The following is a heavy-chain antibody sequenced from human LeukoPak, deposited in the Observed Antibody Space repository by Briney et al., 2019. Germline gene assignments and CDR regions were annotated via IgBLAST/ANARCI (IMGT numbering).Heavy chain of an antibody. V-gene: IGHV3-23*01. CDR3: AKALAVAGPYYGMDV. CDR1: GFTFSSYA. CDR2: ISGSGGST. D-gene: IGHD6-19*01. Sequence: PGGSLRLSCAASGFTFSSYAMSWVHQAPGKGLEWVSAISGSGGSTYYADSVKGRFTISRDNSKNTLYLQMNSLRAEDTAIYYCAKALAVAGPYYGMDVWGQGTTVTVSS. J-gene: IGHJ6*02.